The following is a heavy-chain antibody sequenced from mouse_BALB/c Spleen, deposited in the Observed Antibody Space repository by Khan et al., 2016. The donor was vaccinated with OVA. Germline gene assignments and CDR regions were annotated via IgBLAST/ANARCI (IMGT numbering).Heavy chain of an antibody. CDR2: ISYDGSS. Sequence: EVKLLESGPGLVKPSQSLSLTCSVTGYSITSGYYWNWIRQFPGNKLEWMGYISYDGSSNYNPSLKNRISITRDTSKNQLFLKLISVTTEDTATYYCARRNSNYDYAMDYWGQGTSVNVSS. D-gene: IGHD2-5*01. V-gene: IGHV3-6*02. J-gene: IGHJ4*01. CDR1: GYSITSGYY. CDR3: ARRNSNYDYAMDY.